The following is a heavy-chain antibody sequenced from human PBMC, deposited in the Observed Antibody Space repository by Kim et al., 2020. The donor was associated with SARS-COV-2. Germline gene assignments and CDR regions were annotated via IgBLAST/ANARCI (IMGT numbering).Heavy chain of an antibody. D-gene: IGHD6-13*01. J-gene: IGHJ3*02. V-gene: IGHV1-18*01. CDR3: ARRAAGTGAFDI. Sequence: ASVKVSCKASGYTFTSYGISWVRQAPGQGLEWMGWISAYNGNTNYAQKLQGRVTMTTDTSTTTAYMELRSLRSDDTAVYFCARRAAGTGAFDIWGQGTMVTVSS. CDR2: ISAYNGNT. CDR1: GYTFTSYG.